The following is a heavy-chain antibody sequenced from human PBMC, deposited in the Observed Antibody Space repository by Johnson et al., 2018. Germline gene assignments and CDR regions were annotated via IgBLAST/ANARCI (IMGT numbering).Heavy chain of an antibody. CDR2: IWYDGSNK. CDR3: ATCERGSYYYYYMDG. D-gene: IGHD1-1*01. CDR1: GFTFSSYG. Sequence: QVQLVQSGGGVVQPGRSLRLSCAASGFTFSSYGMHWVRQAPGKGLEWVAVIWYDGSNKYYADSVKGRFTISSDNSKNTLYLQMNSLSAEDTAVYYCATCERGSYYYYYMDGWGKGTTVTVSS. J-gene: IGHJ6*03. V-gene: IGHV3-33*03.